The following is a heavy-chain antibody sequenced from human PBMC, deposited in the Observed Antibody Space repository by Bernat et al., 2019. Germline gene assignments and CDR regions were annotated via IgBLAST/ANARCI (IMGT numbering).Heavy chain of an antibody. CDR2: ISSNGGST. CDR3: ARSKCSGGSCYYYDGMDV. Sequence: EVQLVESGGCLVQPGGSLRLSCAASGFTFSNYAMHWVRQAPGKGLEYVSAISSNGGSTYYANAVKGRFTISRDNSKNTLYLQMGSLRAEDMAVYYCARSKCSGGSCYYYDGMDVWGQGTTVTVSS. V-gene: IGHV3-64*01. D-gene: IGHD2-15*01. J-gene: IGHJ6*02. CDR1: GFTFSNYA.